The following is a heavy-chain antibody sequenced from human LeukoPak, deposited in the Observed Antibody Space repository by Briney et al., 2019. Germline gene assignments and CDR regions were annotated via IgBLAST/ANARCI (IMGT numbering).Heavy chain of an antibody. J-gene: IGHJ6*03. CDR1: GFTFSDYY. CDR3: ARRGILEWLLSRENYYYYMDV. V-gene: IGHV3-11*04. D-gene: IGHD3-3*01. Sequence: GGSLRLSCAASGFTFSDYYMSWIRQAPGKGLGWVSYISSSGSTIYYADSVKGRFTISRDNAKSSLYLQMNSLRAEDTAVYYCARRGILEWLLSRENYYYYMDVWGKGTTVTVSS. CDR2: ISSSGSTI.